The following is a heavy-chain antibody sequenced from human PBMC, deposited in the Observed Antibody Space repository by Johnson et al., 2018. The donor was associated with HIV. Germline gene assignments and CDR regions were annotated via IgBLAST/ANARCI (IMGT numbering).Heavy chain of an antibody. CDR3: ARVRTAAGFDAFDI. D-gene: IGHD6-13*01. Sequence: QVQLVESGGGVVQPGRSLRVSCAASGFTFSSYGMHWVRQAPGKGLEWVAVTSNDGSNKYYADSVKGRFTIYRDNFKNTLYLHMSSLRAEDTALYYCARVRTAAGFDAFDIWGQGTMVTVSS. J-gene: IGHJ3*02. CDR2: TSNDGSNK. CDR1: GFTFSSYG. V-gene: IGHV3-30*03.